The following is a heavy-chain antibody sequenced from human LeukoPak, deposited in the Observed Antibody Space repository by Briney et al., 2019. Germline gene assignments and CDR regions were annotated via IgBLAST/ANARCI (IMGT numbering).Heavy chain of an antibody. V-gene: IGHV3-7*01. J-gene: IGHJ4*02. Sequence: GGSLRLSCAASGFTFSSYWMSWVRQAPGKGLEWVANIKQDGSEKYYVDSVKGRFTISRDNAKNSLYLQRNSLRAEDTAVYYCARAQLLWFGELFRNYFDYWGQGTLVTVSS. CDR1: GFTFSSYW. CDR2: IKQDGSEK. D-gene: IGHD3-10*01. CDR3: ARAQLLWFGELFRNYFDY.